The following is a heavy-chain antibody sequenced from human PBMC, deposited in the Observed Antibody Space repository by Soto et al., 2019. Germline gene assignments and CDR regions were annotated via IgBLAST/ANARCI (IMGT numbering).Heavy chain of an antibody. CDR2: ISAYNGNT. D-gene: IGHD2-2*01. J-gene: IGHJ6*03. CDR1: GYTFTSYG. CDR3: ARVIVVVPAAIDDYYYSYMAV. V-gene: IGHV1-18*01. Sequence: ASVKVSCKASGYTFTSYGISWVRQAPGQGLEWMGWISAYNGNTNYAQKLQGRVTMTTDTSTSTAYMELRSLRSDDTAVYYCARVIVVVPAAIDDYYYSYMAVGGKGTTVTVSS.